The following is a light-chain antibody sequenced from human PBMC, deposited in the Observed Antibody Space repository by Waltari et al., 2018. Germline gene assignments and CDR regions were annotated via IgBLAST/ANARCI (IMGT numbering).Light chain of an antibody. V-gene: IGKV1-5*01. Sequence: DIQMTQSPSTLSASLGDRVTITCRASQRISSWLAWYQQKPGNAPKLLIYDASSLESGVPSRFSGSGSGTEFTLTISSLQPDDFATYYCQQYNSYPMYTFGQGTKLEIK. CDR3: QQYNSYPMYT. CDR2: DAS. CDR1: QRISSW. J-gene: IGKJ2*01.